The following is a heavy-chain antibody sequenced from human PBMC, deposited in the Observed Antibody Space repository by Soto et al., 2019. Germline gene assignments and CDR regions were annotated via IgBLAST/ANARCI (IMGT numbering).Heavy chain of an antibody. CDR3: AREQTKWLTEALDI. V-gene: IGHV1-18*01. Sequence: HVQLVQSGAEVKKPGASLKVSCKASGYTFISYGVSWVRQAPGQGLEWLGWISPYNGNTNYAQKFQGRITMTTDTSTSTVYMDLRSLRTDDTAVHYCAREQTKWLTEALDIGGQGTMVVVSS. J-gene: IGHJ3*02. CDR1: GYTFISYG. CDR2: ISPYNGNT. D-gene: IGHD5-12*01.